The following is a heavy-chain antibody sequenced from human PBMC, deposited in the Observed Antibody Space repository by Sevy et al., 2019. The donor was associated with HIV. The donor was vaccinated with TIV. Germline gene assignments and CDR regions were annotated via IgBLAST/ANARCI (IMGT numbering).Heavy chain of an antibody. V-gene: IGHV3-23*01. CDR1: GFTFNNYA. D-gene: IGHD5-12*01. J-gene: IGHJ4*02. Sequence: GGSLRLSCAASGFTFNNYAMTWVRQTPGKGLEWVSTIIGGGVNTCYADSAKGRFTISRDNSKNTLYLQMNSLRAGDTAIYFCAKGRRDGYNYPYFDYWGQGTVVTVSS. CDR2: IIGGGVNT. CDR3: AKGRRDGYNYPYFDY.